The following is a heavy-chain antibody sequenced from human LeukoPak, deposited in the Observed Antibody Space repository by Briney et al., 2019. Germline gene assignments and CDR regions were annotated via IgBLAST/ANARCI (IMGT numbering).Heavy chain of an antibody. V-gene: IGHV3-23*01. D-gene: IGHD1-14*01. CDR1: GFTFSSYP. CDR2: ISNGGGSA. CDR3: AARPRMPPRFDF. Sequence: HPGGSLRLSCVGSGFTFSSYPMSWVRQAPGKGLQWVSAISNGGGSAYYADSVKGRFTISRDNSKSTLYLQMDSLRAEDTAIYYCAARPRMPPRFDFWGQGTLVTVSS. J-gene: IGHJ4*02.